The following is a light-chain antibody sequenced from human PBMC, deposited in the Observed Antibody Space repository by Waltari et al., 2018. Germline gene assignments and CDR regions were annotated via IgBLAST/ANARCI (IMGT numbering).Light chain of an antibody. CDR2: RKN. Sequence: QSVLTQPPSVSGAPGQRVTISCTGSSSNIGAGFDVHWYQQLPGTAPKLLIYRKNTRPSGVPDRFSGSKSGTSASLAITGLQAEDEADYYCQSYDSNLVLFGGGTKLTVL. CDR3: QSYDSNLVL. V-gene: IGLV1-40*01. CDR1: SSNIGAGFD. J-gene: IGLJ2*01.